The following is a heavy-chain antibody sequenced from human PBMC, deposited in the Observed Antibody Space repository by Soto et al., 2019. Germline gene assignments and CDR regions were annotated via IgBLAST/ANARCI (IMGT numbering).Heavy chain of an antibody. CDR1: GFTFSSYI. CDR2: ISGSGGST. Sequence: EVQLLESGGGLVQPGGSLRLSCAASGFTFSSYIMSWVRQAPGKGLEWVSFISGSGGSTYYADSVKGRFTISRDNSKNTLYLQMNSLRAEDTAVYYCAKGPKVASYYYTDVWGIGTTVTVSS. CDR3: AKGPKVASYYYTDV. V-gene: IGHV3-23*01. J-gene: IGHJ6*03.